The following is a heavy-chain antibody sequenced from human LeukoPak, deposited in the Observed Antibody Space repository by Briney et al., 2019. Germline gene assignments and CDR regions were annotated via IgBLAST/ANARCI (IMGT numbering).Heavy chain of an antibody. Sequence: SETLSLTCSVSGGSIRSSDDYWGWIRQPPGKGLEWIGSIYYSGSTYYNPSLKSRVTISVDTSKNQFSLKLSSVTAADTAVYYCARAWGSNWGQGTLVTVSS. CDR1: GGSIRSSDDY. D-gene: IGHD2-15*01. CDR2: IYYSGST. J-gene: IGHJ4*02. CDR3: ARAWGSN. V-gene: IGHV4-39*07.